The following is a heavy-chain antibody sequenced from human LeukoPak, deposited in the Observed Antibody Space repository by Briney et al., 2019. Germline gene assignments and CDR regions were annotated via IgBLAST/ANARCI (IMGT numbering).Heavy chain of an antibody. V-gene: IGHV3-23*01. CDR3: AKDSRQQLVPEYFQH. Sequence: QPGRSLRLSCAASGFTFSSYAMSWVRQAPGKGLEWVSTISGSGGSSYYADSVKGRFTISRDSSKNTLYLQMNSLRAEDTAVYYCAKDSRQQLVPEYFQHWGQGTLVTVSS. J-gene: IGHJ1*01. D-gene: IGHD6-13*01. CDR1: GFTFSSYA. CDR2: ISGSGGSS.